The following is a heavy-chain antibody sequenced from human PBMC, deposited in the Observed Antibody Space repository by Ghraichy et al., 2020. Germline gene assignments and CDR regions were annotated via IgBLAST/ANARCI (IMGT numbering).Heavy chain of an antibody. CDR3: TTLMSDNHY. CDR1: GFIFSNAW. CDR2: MKSKPDGGTS. D-gene: IGHD3-22*01. V-gene: IGHV3-15*01. J-gene: IGHJ4*02. Sequence: GESLIISCAASGFIFSNAWMTWVRQAPGTGLEWVGRMKSKPDGGTSDYAAPVKGRFTISRDDSRNTLYLQMNSLKAEDTAVYYCTTLMSDNHYWGQGTLVTVSS.